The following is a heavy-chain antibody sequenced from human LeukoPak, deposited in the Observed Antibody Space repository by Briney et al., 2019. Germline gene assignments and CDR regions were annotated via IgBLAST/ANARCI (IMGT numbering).Heavy chain of an antibody. J-gene: IGHJ4*02. D-gene: IGHD3-9*01. Sequence: SETLSLTCTVSGGSISSYYWSWIRQPPGRGLEWIGYIYYSGSTNYNPSLKSRVTISVVTSKNQFTLKLSSVTAADTAVYYCARGFETGSIDYWGQGTLVTVSS. CDR2: IYYSGST. CDR1: GGSISSYY. V-gene: IGHV4-59*01. CDR3: ARGFETGSIDY.